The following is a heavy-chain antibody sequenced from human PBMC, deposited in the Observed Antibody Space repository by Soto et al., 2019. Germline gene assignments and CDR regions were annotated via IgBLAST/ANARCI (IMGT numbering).Heavy chain of an antibody. Sequence: QITLKESGPTLVKPTETLTLTCTFSGFSLTTTGVGVGWIRQPPSKALEWLALIYWDDDKRYSPSLKGRLTITKDTSKNQVVLVMTNMDPVDTATYFCAQGYSALMDVWGQGTTVTVSS. J-gene: IGHJ6*02. CDR1: GFSLTTTGVG. CDR2: IYWDDDK. V-gene: IGHV2-5*02. CDR3: AQGYSALMDV. D-gene: IGHD5-18*01.